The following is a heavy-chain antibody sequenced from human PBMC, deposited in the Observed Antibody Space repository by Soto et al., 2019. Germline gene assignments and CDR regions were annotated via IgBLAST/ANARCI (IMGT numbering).Heavy chain of an antibody. CDR1: GYTFTSYY. CDR3: ASARDHYGDYEGFR. D-gene: IGHD4-17*01. Sequence: QVQLVQSGAEVKKPGASVKVSCKASGYTFTSYYMHWVRQAPGQGIEWMGIINPSGGSTSYAQKCQGRVTMTRDTTTSTVYMELSSLRSEDTAVYYCASARDHYGDYEGFRWGQGTTVTVSS. CDR2: INPSGGST. J-gene: IGHJ4*02. V-gene: IGHV1-46*03.